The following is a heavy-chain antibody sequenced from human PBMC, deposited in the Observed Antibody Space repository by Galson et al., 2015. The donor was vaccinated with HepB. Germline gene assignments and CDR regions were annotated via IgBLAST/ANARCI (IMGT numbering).Heavy chain of an antibody. CDR1: GFTFSSYG. Sequence: SCAASGFTFSSYGMHWVRQAPGQGLEWMGIINPSGGSTSYAQKFQGRVTMTRDTSTSTVYMELSSLRSEDTAVYYCARDQRTTGHFDYWGKGTLVTVSS. J-gene: IGHJ4*02. CDR3: ARDQRTTGHFDY. V-gene: IGHV1-46*01. D-gene: IGHD4-17*01. CDR2: INPSGGST.